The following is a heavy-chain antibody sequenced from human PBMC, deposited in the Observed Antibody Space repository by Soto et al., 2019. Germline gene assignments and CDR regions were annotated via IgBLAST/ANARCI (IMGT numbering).Heavy chain of an antibody. D-gene: IGHD1-26*01. J-gene: IGHJ4*02. CDR3: AKVPVGATGRFDY. CDR1: GFTFSNYA. V-gene: IGHV3-23*01. CDR2: ISGSGGST. Sequence: GGSLRLSCAGSGFTFSNYAMSWVRQAPGKWLAWVSAISGSGGSTYYADSVKGRFTISRDNSKNTLYLQMNSLRAEDTALYYCAKVPVGATGRFDYWGQGTMVTVYS.